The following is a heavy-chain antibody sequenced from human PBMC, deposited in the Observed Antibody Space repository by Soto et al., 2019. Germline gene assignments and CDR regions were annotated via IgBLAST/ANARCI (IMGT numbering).Heavy chain of an antibody. CDR1: GDSMTSFY. Sequence: QVQLHESGPGLLKPSETLSLICTVSGDSMTSFYWTWIRQPPGKDLEWIGQIYYSGSTTYNPSLKSRVTISIDTSKNQFSLRLTSLTAADTAVYYCARAGQTVRIFDYWGQGAWSPSPQ. D-gene: IGHD3-9*01. V-gene: IGHV4-59*01. CDR2: IYYSGST. J-gene: IGHJ4*02. CDR3: ARAGQTVRIFDY.